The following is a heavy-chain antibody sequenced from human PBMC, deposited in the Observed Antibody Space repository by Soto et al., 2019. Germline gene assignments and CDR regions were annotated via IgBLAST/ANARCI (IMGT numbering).Heavy chain of an antibody. CDR2: ISSDSDYK. Sequence: GGSLRLSCAASGFTFSNYGMNWARQTPGKGLEWVSSISSDSDYKYYADSVKGRFTISRDNAKNSLYLQMDSLRAEDTAVYYCARDFYPFGSGTYYLNCFHPWGQGTLVTVSS. CDR3: ARDFYPFGSGTYYLNCFHP. J-gene: IGHJ5*02. D-gene: IGHD3-10*01. V-gene: IGHV3-21*01. CDR1: GFTFSNYG.